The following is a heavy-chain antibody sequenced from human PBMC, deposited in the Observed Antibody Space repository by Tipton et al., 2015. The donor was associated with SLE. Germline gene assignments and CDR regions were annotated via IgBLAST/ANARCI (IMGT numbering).Heavy chain of an antibody. CDR3: ARQITYYEFWSWYFDL. CDR1: GFTFSNYD. J-gene: IGHJ2*01. D-gene: IGHD3-3*01. CDR2: ISSSGNTI. Sequence: SLRLSCAVSGFTFSNYDMNWVRQAPGKGLEWVSFISSSGNTIDYAGSVKGRFTISRDNAKNSLYLQMNSLRAEDTAVYYCARQITYYEFWSWYFDLWGRGTLVTVSS. V-gene: IGHV3-48*03.